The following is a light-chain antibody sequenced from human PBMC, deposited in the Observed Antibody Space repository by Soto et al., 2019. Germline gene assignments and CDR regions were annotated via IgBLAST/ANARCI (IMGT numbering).Light chain of an antibody. CDR1: QTVRNNY. Sequence: EFVLTRSPGALALTPGETATLSCRSSQTVRNNYLAWYQQKPGQAPRLLIYDASSRATGIPDRFSGGGSGTDFTLTISRLEPEDFAVYYCQQFSSSPFAFGQGTRLEIK. CDR2: DAS. V-gene: IGKV3-20*01. J-gene: IGKJ5*01. CDR3: QQFSSSPFA.